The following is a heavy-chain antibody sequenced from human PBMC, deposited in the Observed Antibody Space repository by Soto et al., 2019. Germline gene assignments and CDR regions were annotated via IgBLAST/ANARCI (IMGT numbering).Heavy chain of an antibody. V-gene: IGHV6-1*01. D-gene: IGHD1-26*01. CDR2: TYYRSEWYS. J-gene: IGHJ4*02. CDR3: ARGEQYSGRIFDY. CDR1: GDSVSSNSAA. Sequence: SQTLSLTCVISGDSVSSNSAAWNWIRQSPSRGLEWLGRTYYRSEWYSDYAASVESRITVNPDTSKNHFSLQLNSVTPEDTAVYYCARGEQYSGRIFDYWGQGTLVTVSS.